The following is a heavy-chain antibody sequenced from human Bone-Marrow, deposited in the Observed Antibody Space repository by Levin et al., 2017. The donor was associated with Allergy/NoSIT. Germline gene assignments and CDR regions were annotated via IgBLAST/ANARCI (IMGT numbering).Heavy chain of an antibody. CDR2: INGPGTTT. V-gene: IGHV3-74*01. D-gene: IGHD3-16*01. J-gene: IGHJ4*02. Sequence: GGSLRLSCAVSGFTFRTNQMHWVRQAPGKGLVWVSRINGPGTTTAYADSVKGRFTISRDNAKNILYLQMNSLRVEDTAVYYCATDHHYGYWGQGALVAVSS. CDR3: ATDHHYGY. CDR1: GFTFRTNQ.